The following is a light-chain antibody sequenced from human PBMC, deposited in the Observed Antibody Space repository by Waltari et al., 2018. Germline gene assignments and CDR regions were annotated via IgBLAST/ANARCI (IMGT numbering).Light chain of an antibody. CDR3: QSYDSSLSGRV. CDR2: VNS. CDR1: SSNIGAGSD. J-gene: IGLJ2*01. V-gene: IGLV1-40*01. Sequence: QSVLTQPPPVSGAPGQRVPISCTGRSSNIGAGSDVLWYQQLPGTAPKLPIRVNSNRPSGVPDRVSGSRSGTSASLAITGLRPEDEADYYCQSYDSSLSGRVFGGGTKVTVL.